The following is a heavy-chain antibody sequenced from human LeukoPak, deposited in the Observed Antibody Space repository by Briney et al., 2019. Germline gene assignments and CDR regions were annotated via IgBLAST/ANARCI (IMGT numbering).Heavy chain of an antibody. CDR2: IYYSGST. V-gene: IGHV4-59*01. D-gene: IGHD3-16*01. CDR3: ARDTFTDDAFDI. CDR1: GGSISSYY. Sequence: PSGTLSLTCTVSGGSISSYYWSWIRQPPGKGLEWIGYIYYSGSTNYNPPLKSRVTISVDTSKNQFSLKLSSVTAADTAVYYCARDTFTDDAFDIWGQGTMVTVSS. J-gene: IGHJ3*02.